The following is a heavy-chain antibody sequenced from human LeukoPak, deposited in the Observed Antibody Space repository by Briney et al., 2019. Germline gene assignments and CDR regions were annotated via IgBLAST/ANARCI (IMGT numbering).Heavy chain of an antibody. CDR2: ISGGGST. J-gene: IGHJ4*02. D-gene: IGHD5-12*01. CDR1: GFSFSNHA. Sequence: GGSLRLSCAASGFSFSNHARSWVRQAPGKGLEWVSSISGGGSTYYADSVKGRFTLSRDNSNNTLYLQMNSLRAEGTAAYYCSKETIVPTISYFDDWGQGGLVTVSS. V-gene: IGHV3-23*01. CDR3: SKETIVPTISYFDD.